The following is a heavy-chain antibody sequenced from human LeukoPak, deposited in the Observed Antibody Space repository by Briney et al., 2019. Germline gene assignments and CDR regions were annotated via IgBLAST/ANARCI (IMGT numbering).Heavy chain of an antibody. V-gene: IGHV1-2*02. CDR2: INPNSGGT. CDR3: ASRPHGSVDY. Sequence: GASVKVSCKASGYTFTGYYMHWVRQAPGQGLEWMGWINPNSGGTNYAQKFQGRVTITADESTSTAYMELSSLRSEDTAVYYCASRPHGSVDYWGQGTLVTVSS. CDR1: GYTFTGYY. J-gene: IGHJ4*02. D-gene: IGHD5-24*01.